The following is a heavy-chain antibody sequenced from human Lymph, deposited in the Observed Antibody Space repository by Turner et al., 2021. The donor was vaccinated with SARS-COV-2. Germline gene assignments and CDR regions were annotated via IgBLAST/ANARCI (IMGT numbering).Heavy chain of an antibody. CDR2: IFYRGST. D-gene: IGHD2-21*02. CDR1: GGSMNNNY. CDR3: ARQTVNNWVDP. V-gene: IGHV4-59*01. Sequence: QVQLQESGPRLVKPLETLSLTCTVSGGSMNNNYWSWIRQPPGKRLEWIGFIFYRGSTNYNPSLKSRVTISVDTSENQFSLKLTSVTAADTAIYYGARQTVNNWVDPWGQGTPVTVSS. J-gene: IGHJ5*02.